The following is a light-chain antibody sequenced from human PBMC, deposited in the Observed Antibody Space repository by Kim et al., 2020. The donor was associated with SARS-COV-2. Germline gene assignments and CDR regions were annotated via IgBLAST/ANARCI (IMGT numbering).Light chain of an antibody. V-gene: IGLV2-14*01. Sequence: QSALTQPASVSGSPGQSITISCVGTSSDVGGYNYVSWYQQHPGKAPKLMIYDVSKRPSGVSNRFSGSKSGSTASLTVSGLQAEDEADYYCSSYTSSSTYVFGTGTKVTVL. CDR1: SSDVGGYNY. CDR2: DVS. CDR3: SSYTSSSTYV. J-gene: IGLJ1*01.